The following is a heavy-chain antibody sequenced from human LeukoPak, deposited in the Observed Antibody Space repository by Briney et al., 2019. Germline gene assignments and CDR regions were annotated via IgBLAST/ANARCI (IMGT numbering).Heavy chain of an antibody. Sequence: SETLSLTCTVSGGSLGGYYWSWVRQPPGKGLEWIGYIYTAGLTNYNPSLKSRVTISVDTSKNQFSLKLNSVTAADTAVYYCAKILGSGVWYGFDIWGQGTMVTVSS. J-gene: IGHJ3*02. CDR1: GGSLGGYY. V-gene: IGHV4-4*09. D-gene: IGHD2-21*01. CDR2: IYTAGLT. CDR3: AKILGSGVWYGFDI.